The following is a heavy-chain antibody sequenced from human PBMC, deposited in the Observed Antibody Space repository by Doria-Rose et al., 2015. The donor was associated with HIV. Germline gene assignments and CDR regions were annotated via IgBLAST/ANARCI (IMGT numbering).Heavy chain of an antibody. D-gene: IGHD6-13*01. CDR2: IFSDDDR. Sequence: TLTLTCTVSGVSLSSPGMGVSWIRQPPGKALEWLANIFSDDDRSYKTSLKSRLTISSGTSKSQVVLTMTDMDPVDTATYYCARIKSSRWYHKYYFDFWGQGTLVIVSA. CDR1: GVSLSSPGMG. J-gene: IGHJ4*02. CDR3: ARIKSSRWYHKYYFDF. V-gene: IGHV2-26*01.